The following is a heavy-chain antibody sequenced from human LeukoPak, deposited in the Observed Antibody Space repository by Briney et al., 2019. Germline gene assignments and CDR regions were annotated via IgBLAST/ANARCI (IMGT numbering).Heavy chain of an antibody. Sequence: ASVKVSCKTSGYTFTDYYIHWVRQAPGQGLEWMGWISPNSGDTNYSQKFQGRVTMTRDTSISTAYMELSRLRSDDTAVYYCARHLSGSGTYYFFLDFWGQGTLVTVSS. J-gene: IGHJ4*02. CDR2: ISPNSGDT. V-gene: IGHV1-2*02. CDR1: GYTFTDYY. CDR3: ARHLSGSGTYYFFLDF. D-gene: IGHD3-10*01.